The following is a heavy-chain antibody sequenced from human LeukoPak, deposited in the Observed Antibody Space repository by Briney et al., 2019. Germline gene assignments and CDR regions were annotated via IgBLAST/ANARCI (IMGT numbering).Heavy chain of an antibody. V-gene: IGHV3-11*04. CDR2: ISSSGNSI. CDR3: ASNNYDILTSYHIRPFDY. J-gene: IGHJ4*02. Sequence: GGSLRLSCTASGFTFSDYYMNWIRQAPGKGLEWVSYISSSGNSIYYADSVKGRFTISRDNAKKSLYLQMNSLRAEDTAVYYCASNNYDILTSYHIRPFDYWGQGTLVTVSS. D-gene: IGHD3-9*01. CDR1: GFTFSDYY.